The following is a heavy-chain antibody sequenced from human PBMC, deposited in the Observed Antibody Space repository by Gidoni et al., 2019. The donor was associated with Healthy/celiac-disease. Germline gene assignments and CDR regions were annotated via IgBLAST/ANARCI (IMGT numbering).Heavy chain of an antibody. CDR3: ARKMWAARRLGGMDV. J-gene: IGHJ6*02. V-gene: IGHV3-30-3*01. D-gene: IGHD6-6*01. CDR1: GFTFRSYA. CDR2: ISYDGSNK. Sequence: QVQLVESGGGVVQPGRSLRLSCAASGFTFRSYAMHWVRQAPGKGLEWVAVISYDGSNKYYADSVKGRFTISRDNSKNTLYLQMNSLRAEDTAVYYCARKMWAARRLGGMDVWGQGTTVTVSS.